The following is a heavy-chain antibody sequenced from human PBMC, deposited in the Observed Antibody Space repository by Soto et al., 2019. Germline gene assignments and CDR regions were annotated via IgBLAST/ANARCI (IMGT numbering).Heavy chain of an antibody. J-gene: IGHJ6*02. CDR2: IYYSGST. CDR3: AREGGYSSSSYYYYYGMDV. D-gene: IGHD6-6*01. CDR1: GGSISSGGYY. Sequence: QVQLQESGPGLVKPSQTLSLTCTVSGGSISSGGYYWSWIRQHPGKGLEWIGYIYYSGSTYYNPSLKSRVTISVDTSKNQFSLKLSSVTAADTAVYYCAREGGYSSSSYYYYYGMDVWGQGTTVTVSS. V-gene: IGHV4-31*03.